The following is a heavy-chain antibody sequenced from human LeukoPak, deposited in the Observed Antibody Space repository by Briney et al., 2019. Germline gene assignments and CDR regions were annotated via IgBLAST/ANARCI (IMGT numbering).Heavy chain of an antibody. CDR1: GGTFSNYA. V-gene: IGHV1-69*13. CDR3: ARDPLNYDFWSGYQNDGTFDY. Sequence: SVKVSCKASGGTFSNYAISWVRQAPGQGLEWMGGIMPIFDTADYAQKFQGRITITADESTSTAYMELSSLRSEDTAVYYCARDPLNYDFWSGYQNDGTFDYWGQGTLVTVSS. D-gene: IGHD3-3*01. CDR2: IMPIFDTA. J-gene: IGHJ4*02.